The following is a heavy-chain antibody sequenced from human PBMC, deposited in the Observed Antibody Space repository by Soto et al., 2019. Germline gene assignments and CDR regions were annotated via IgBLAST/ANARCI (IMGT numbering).Heavy chain of an antibody. J-gene: IGHJ4*02. D-gene: IGHD3-22*01. Sequence: QAPGQGVEWMGGIIPIFGTANYAQKFQGRVTITADKSTSTAYMELSSLXXXXXXXXXXXRXXXDSPKYYFDYWGQGTLVTVSS. CDR3: XRXXXDSPKYYFDY. CDR2: IIPIFGTA. V-gene: IGHV1-69*06.